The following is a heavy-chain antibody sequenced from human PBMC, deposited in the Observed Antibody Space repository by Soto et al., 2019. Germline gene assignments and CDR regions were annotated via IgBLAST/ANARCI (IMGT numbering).Heavy chain of an antibody. D-gene: IGHD3-10*01. V-gene: IGHV1-69*13. CDR2: IIPIFGTA. CDR1: GGTFSSYA. Sequence: GASVKVSCKASGGTFSSYAISWVRQAPGQGLEWMGGIIPIFGTANYAQKFQGRVTITADESTSTAYMELSSLRSEDTAVYYCATSMVRGVYVFDYWGQGTLVTVSS. CDR3: ATSMVRGVYVFDY. J-gene: IGHJ4*02.